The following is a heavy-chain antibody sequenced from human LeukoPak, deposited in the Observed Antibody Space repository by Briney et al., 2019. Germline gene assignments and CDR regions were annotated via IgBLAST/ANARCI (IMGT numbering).Heavy chain of an antibody. J-gene: IGHJ4*02. D-gene: IGHD3-10*02. CDR1: GGSISSYY. Sequence: PSETLSLTCTVSGGSISSYYWSWIRQPPGKGLEWIGYIYYSGSTNYNPSLKSRVTISVDTSKNQFSLKLSSVTAADTAVYYCARVCSGSPGDYWGQGTLVTVSS. CDR3: ARVCSGSPGDY. CDR2: IYYSGST. V-gene: IGHV4-59*01.